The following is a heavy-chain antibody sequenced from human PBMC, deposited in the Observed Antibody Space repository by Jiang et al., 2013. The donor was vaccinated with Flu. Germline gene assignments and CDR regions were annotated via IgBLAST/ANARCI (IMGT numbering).Heavy chain of an antibody. CDR2: IYHSGST. CDR1: GGSISSGGYS. V-gene: IGHV4-30-2*01. D-gene: IGHD2-15*01. J-gene: IGHJ6*02. CDR3: ARGRGDCSGGSCYWYYYYGMDV. Sequence: GSGLVKPSQTLSLTCAVSGGSISSGGYSWSWIRQPPGKGLEWIGYIYHSGSTYYNPSLKSRVTISVDRSKNQFSLKLSSVTAADTAVYYCARGRGDCSGGSCYWYYYYGMDVWGQG.